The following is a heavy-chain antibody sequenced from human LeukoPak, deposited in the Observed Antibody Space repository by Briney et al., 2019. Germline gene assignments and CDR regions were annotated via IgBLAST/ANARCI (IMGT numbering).Heavy chain of an antibody. CDR2: IIPILGIA. Sequence: SVTVSFKASGGTFISYAISWVRQAPGQGLEWLGRIIPILGIANYAQKFQGRVTITADKSTSTAYMELSSLRSEDTAVYYCARASDIVATIPFDYWGQGTLVTVSS. D-gene: IGHD5-12*01. CDR1: GGTFISYA. J-gene: IGHJ4*02. CDR3: ARASDIVATIPFDY. V-gene: IGHV1-69*04.